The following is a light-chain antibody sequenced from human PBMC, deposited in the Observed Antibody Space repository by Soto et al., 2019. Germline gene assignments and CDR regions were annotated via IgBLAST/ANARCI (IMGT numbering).Light chain of an antibody. CDR2: DTS. J-gene: IGKJ4*01. CDR3: QPYNNWPLT. Sequence: EVVMRQSPATLSASPGEGATLSCRASQGIGDTLAWYQHKPGQTPRLLIYDTSTWATGVPTRFSGSRSGAEFTLTINSLQSEDFAVYYCQPYNNWPLTFGGGTKVEIK. V-gene: IGKV3-15*01. CDR1: QGIGDT.